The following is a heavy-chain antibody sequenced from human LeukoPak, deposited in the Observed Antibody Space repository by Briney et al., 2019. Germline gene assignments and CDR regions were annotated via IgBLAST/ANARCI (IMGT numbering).Heavy chain of an antibody. D-gene: IGHD6-6*01. CDR3: AKDGYSSSSGDIDY. V-gene: IGHV3-30*02. CDR2: IRYDGSNK. Sequence: GGSLRLSCAASGFTFSSYGMHWVRQAPGKGLEWVAFIRYDGSNKYYADSVKGRFTISRDNSKNTLYLQMNSLRAEDTAVYYCAKDGYSSSSGDIDYWGQGTLVTVSS. CDR1: GFTFSSYG. J-gene: IGHJ4*02.